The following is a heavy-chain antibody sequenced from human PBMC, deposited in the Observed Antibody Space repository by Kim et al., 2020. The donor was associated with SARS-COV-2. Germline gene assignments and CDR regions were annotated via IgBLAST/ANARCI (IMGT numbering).Heavy chain of an antibody. CDR2: ISSSSSTI. D-gene: IGHD3-10*01. J-gene: IGHJ5*02. V-gene: IGHV3-48*02. Sequence: GGSLRLSCAASGFTFSSYSMNWVRQAPGKGLEWVSYISSSSSTIYYADSVKGRFTISRDNAKNSLYLQMNSLRDEDTAVYYCARDHPITMVQGVITWFDPWGQGTLVTVSS. CDR1: GFTFSSYS. CDR3: ARDHPITMVQGVITWFDP.